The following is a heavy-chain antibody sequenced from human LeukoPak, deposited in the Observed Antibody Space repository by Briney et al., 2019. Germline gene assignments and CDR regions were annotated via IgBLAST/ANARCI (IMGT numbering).Heavy chain of an antibody. CDR2: ISGSGGST. CDR3: AKGQSNIAAAGWEGFDY. V-gene: IGHV3-23*01. J-gene: IGHJ4*02. CDR1: GFTFSSYA. Sequence: GGSLRLSCAASGFTFSSYAMSWVRQAPGKGLEWVSAISGSGGSTYYADSVKGRFTISRDNSKSTLYLQMNSLRAEDTAVYYCAKGQSNIAAAGWEGFDYWGQGTLVTVSS. D-gene: IGHD6-13*01.